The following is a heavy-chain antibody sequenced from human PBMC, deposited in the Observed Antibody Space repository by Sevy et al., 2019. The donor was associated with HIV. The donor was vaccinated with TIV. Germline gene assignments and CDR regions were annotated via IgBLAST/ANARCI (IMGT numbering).Heavy chain of an antibody. V-gene: IGHV3-23*01. J-gene: IGHJ4*02. D-gene: IGHD1-26*01. CDR3: AGEGCWEGHDY. CDR1: GFCFSIYA. Sequence: GGSLRLSCTTSGFCFSIYAMNWVRQAPGKGLEWVASICMMGDSIYYADSVRGRFTISRDDSKNTLYLGMNNLGAEDTAKYYCAGEGCWEGHDYWGQGTLVTVSS. CDR2: ICMMGDSI.